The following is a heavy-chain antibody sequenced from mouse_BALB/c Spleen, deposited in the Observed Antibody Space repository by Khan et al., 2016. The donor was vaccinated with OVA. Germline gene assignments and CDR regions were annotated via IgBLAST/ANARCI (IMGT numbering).Heavy chain of an antibody. CDR2: ISPGSGDT. CDR1: GYTFTDYY. V-gene: IGHV1-77*01. Sequence: QFPLVQSGAELARPGASVKLSCKASGYTFTDYYINWVKQRTGQGLEWIGEISPGSGDTYYNERFKGKATLTADKSSSTAYMQLSSLTSEASAVYFCARRNYFGYTFAYWGQGTLVTVSA. D-gene: IGHD1-2*01. J-gene: IGHJ3*01. CDR3: ARRNYFGYTFAY.